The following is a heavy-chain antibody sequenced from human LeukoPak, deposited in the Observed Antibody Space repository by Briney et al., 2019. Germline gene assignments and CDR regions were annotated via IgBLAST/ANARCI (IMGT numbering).Heavy chain of an antibody. J-gene: IGHJ3*02. V-gene: IGHV1-2*02. D-gene: IGHD3-22*01. CDR1: GYTFTGYY. CDR3: ARGDSSGYDAFDI. Sequence: ASVKVSCKASGYTFTGYYMHWVRQAPGQGLEWMGWINPNSGGTNYAQKFQGRVTMTRDTSISTACMELSRLRSDDTAVYYCARGDSSGYDAFDIWGQGTMVTVSS. CDR2: INPNSGGT.